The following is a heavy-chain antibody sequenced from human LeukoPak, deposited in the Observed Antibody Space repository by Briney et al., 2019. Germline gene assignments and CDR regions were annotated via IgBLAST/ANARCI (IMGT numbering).Heavy chain of an antibody. D-gene: IGHD4-17*01. J-gene: IGHJ4*02. V-gene: IGHV3-30*18. CDR1: GFSFISYG. CDR3: AKRPSDYGDYVSYFDY. Sequence: PGGSLRLSCAASGFSFISYGMHWVRQAPGKGLEGVGVISDDGRSKDYADSVKGRFTISRDNSKDTLYLQMNSLRAEDTAVYYCAKRPSDYGDYVSYFDYWGQGTLVTVSS. CDR2: ISDDGRSK.